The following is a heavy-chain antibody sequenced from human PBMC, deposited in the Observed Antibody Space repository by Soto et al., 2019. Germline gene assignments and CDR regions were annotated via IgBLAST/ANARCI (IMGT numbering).Heavy chain of an antibody. Sequence: QVQLVQSGAEVKKPGASVKVSCKASGYTFTSYDINWVRQATGQGFEWMGWMNPNSGNTGYAQKFQGRVTMTRNTSISTSYIELSSLRSEETAVYYFAREKTSYGMDVWGQGTTVTVSS. CDR2: MNPNSGNT. V-gene: IGHV1-8*01. J-gene: IGHJ6*02. CDR1: GYTFTSYD. CDR3: AREKTSYGMDV.